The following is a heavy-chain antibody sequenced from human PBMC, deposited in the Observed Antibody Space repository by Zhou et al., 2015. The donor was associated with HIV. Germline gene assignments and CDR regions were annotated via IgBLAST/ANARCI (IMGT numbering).Heavy chain of an antibody. J-gene: IGHJ6*01. Sequence: QVQLVQSGAEVKKPGSSVKVSCKSSGGTFSTYPISWVRQAPGQGLEWMGGITPTFGGADYAQKLHGRVTITADESTRTAYMELSSLRSDDTAVYYCARGKLLWFGGSGHYVMDVWGQGTTVTVSS. CDR1: GGTFSTYP. CDR2: ITPTFGGA. V-gene: IGHV1-69*01. D-gene: IGHD3-10*01. CDR3: ARGKLLWFGGSGHYVMDV.